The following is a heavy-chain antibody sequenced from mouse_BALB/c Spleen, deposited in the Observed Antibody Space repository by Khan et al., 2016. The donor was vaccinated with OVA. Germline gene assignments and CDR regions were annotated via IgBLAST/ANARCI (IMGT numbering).Heavy chain of an antibody. Sequence: QVQLKESGPSLVAPSQSLSITCTVSGFSLTSYGVNWVRQPPGKGLEWLGVIWGDGSTNYHSTLMSRLSISKDNSQSQVFLKLSSLQTDDTATYYCAKWGTANYYAMDYWGQGTSVTVSS. J-gene: IGHJ4*01. CDR1: GFSLTSYG. D-gene: IGHD1-2*01. CDR2: IWGDGST. V-gene: IGHV2-3*01. CDR3: AKWGTANYYAMDY.